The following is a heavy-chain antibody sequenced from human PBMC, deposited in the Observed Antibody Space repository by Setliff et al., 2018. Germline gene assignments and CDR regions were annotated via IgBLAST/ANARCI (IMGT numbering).Heavy chain of an antibody. D-gene: IGHD2-2*01. CDR1: GFTFSSYA. CDR2: ISGSGGST. J-gene: IGHJ4*02. Sequence: GGSLRLSCAASGFTFSSYAMSWVRQAPGKWLEWVSAISGSGGSTYYADSVTGRFTISRENSKNTLYLQMNSLRAEDTSVYYCARAHSSTLSVHDYWGQGTLVTGSS. V-gene: IGHV3-23*01. CDR3: ARAHSSTLSVHDY.